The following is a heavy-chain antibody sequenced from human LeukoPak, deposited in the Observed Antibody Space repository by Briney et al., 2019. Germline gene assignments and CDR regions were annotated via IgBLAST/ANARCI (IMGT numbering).Heavy chain of an antibody. CDR1: GFTFSSYA. CDR2: ISGSGGST. Sequence: GGSLRLSCAASGFTFSSYAMSCVRQAPGKGLEWVSIISGSGGSTSYADSVKGRFTISRDNSNNTLYLQMSSLRAEDTALYYCAKTVRTRWGFDYWGQGTLVTVSS. J-gene: IGHJ4*02. V-gene: IGHV3-23*01. CDR3: AKTVRTRWGFDY. D-gene: IGHD4-23*01.